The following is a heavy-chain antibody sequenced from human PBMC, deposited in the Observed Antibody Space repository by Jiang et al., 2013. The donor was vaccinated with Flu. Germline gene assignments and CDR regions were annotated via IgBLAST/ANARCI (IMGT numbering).Heavy chain of an antibody. CDR3: ATWGKFGYSSGGRWYSGFYNYYIDV. V-gene: IGHV3-15*07. Sequence: VQLVESGGGLVKPGGSLRLSCAASGFTFSEAWMNWFRQAPGKGLEWVGRIKSKSDGETKDYAAPVRGRFTISRDDSKNTVYLQMNSLKSEDTATYYCATWGKFGYSSGGRWYSGFYNYYIDVWGKGTTVTVSS. CDR2: IKSKSDGETK. D-gene: IGHD2-15*01. J-gene: IGHJ6*03. CDR1: GFTFSEAW.